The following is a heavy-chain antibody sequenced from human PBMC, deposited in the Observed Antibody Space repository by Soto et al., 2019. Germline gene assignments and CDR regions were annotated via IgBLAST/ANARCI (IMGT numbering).Heavy chain of an antibody. Sequence: GGSLRLSCAASGFTFDDYAMHWVRQAPGKGLEWVSLISWDGGSTYYADSVKGRFTISRDNSKNSLYLQMDSLRAEDTALYYCAKDRGKKVTTYGMDVWGQGTTVTVSS. CDR3: AKDRGKKVTTYGMDV. V-gene: IGHV3-43D*04. CDR1: GFTFDDYA. CDR2: ISWDGGST. J-gene: IGHJ6*02. D-gene: IGHD4-4*01.